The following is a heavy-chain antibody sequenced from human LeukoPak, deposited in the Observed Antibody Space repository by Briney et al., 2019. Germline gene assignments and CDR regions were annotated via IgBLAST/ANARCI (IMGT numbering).Heavy chain of an antibody. J-gene: IGHJ4*02. V-gene: IGHV1-69*06. CDR3: ARDHSYYYDSSGNIFDY. Sequence: ASVKVSCKASGGTFSSYAISWVRQAPGQGLEWMGGIIPIFGTANYAQKFQGRVTITADKSTSTAYMELSSLRSEGTAVYYCARDHSYYYDSSGNIFDYWGQGTLVTVSS. D-gene: IGHD3-22*01. CDR1: GGTFSSYA. CDR2: IIPIFGTA.